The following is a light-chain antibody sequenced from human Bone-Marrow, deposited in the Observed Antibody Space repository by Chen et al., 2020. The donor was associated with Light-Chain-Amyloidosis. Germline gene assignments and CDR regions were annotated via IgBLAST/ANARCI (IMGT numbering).Light chain of an antibody. J-gene: IGLJ3*02. Sequence: NFMLTQPHSVSESPGKTVIISCTRSGGSIASNYVQWYQQRPGGAPTTVIYEDNQRPSGVPDRFSGSIDSSSNSASLTISGLKTEDEADYYCQSYDSTNRVFGGGTKLTVL. CDR1: GGSIASNY. V-gene: IGLV6-57*03. CDR2: EDN. CDR3: QSYDSTNRV.